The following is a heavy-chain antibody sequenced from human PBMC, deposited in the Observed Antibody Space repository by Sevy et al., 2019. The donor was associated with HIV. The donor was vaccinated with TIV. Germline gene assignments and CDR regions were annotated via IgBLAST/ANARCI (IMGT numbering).Heavy chain of an antibody. CDR3: ARGSGDAFDY. Sequence: GGSLRLSCEASGFPFSSHWMYWVRQGPGQGLVWVSGINSDDTSIPYADSVKGRFTISRDNVKNTLYLQMSSLRAEDTAFYYCARGSGDAFDYWGQGTLVTVSS. V-gene: IGHV3-74*01. CDR2: INSDDTSI. D-gene: IGHD1-26*01. CDR1: GFPFSSHW. J-gene: IGHJ4*02.